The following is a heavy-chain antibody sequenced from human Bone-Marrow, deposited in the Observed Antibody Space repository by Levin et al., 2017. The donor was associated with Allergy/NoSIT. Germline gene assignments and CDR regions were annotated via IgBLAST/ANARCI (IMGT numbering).Heavy chain of an antibody. CDR1: GYSFTDHY. J-gene: IGHJ4*02. V-gene: IGHV1-69-2*01. Sequence: ASVKVSCKVSGYSFTDHYMHWVKQAPGKGLEWMGLVDPEDGERIYAEKFQDRVTMTADTARDIAYMELSSLRSDDTAVYYCTTFSTTSSGYFSLDYWGQGTLVTVSS. CDR2: VDPEDGER. CDR3: TTFSTTSSGYFSLDY. D-gene: IGHD3-22*01.